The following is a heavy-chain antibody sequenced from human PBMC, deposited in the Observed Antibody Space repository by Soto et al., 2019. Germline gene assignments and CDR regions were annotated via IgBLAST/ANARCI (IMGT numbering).Heavy chain of an antibody. D-gene: IGHD3-22*01. CDR3: ASGIWYYDSSGYYPFDY. CDR1: GGSVSSGSYY. V-gene: IGHV4-61*01. Sequence: SETLSLTCTVYGGSVSSGSYYWSWIRQPPGKGLEWIGYIYYSGSTNYNPSLKSRVTISVDTSKNQFSLKLSSVTAADTAVYYCASGIWYYDSSGYYPFDYWGQGTLVTVSS. J-gene: IGHJ4*02. CDR2: IYYSGST.